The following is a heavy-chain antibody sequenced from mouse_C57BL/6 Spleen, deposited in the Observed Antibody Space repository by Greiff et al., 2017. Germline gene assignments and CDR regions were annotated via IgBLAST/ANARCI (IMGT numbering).Heavy chain of an antibody. CDR1: GYTFTSYW. CDR3: ARERLRRDYFDY. V-gene: IGHV1-53*01. D-gene: IGHD2-4*01. CDR2: INPSNGGT. J-gene: IGHJ2*01. Sequence: QVQLQQSGAELVKPGASVKLSCKASGYTFTSYWMHWVKQKPGQGLEWIGNINPSNGGTNYNEKFKSKATLTVDKSSSTAYMQLSSLTSEDSAVYYCARERLRRDYFDYWGQGTTLTVSS.